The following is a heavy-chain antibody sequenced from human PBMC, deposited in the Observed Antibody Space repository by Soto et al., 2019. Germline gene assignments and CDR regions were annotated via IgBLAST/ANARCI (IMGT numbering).Heavy chain of an antibody. CDR3: ARVLRYARSWWRHSAFDF. V-gene: IGHV1-18*01. CDR1: GYSFTTFG. Sequence: ASVKVSCKASGYSFTTFGISWVRQAPGQGLEWMGWISAYTGNTDYSQMVQGRVTMTTDTSTNTAYMELRSLRSDDTAVYYCARVLRYARSWWRHSAFDFWGQGTMVTVSS. D-gene: IGHD6-13*01. CDR2: ISAYTGNT. J-gene: IGHJ3*01.